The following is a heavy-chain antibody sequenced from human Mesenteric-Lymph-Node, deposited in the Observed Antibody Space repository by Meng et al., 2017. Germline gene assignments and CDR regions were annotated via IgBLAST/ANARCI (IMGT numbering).Heavy chain of an antibody. Sequence: GESLKISCAASGFTFSNAWMSWVRQAPGKGLEWVGRIKSKTDGGTTDYAAPVKGRFTISRDDSKNTLYLQMNSLKTEDTAVYYCTTASVSSGYSIWYFDLWGRGTLVTVSS. CDR1: GFTFSNAW. CDR3: TTASVSSGYSIWYFDL. D-gene: IGHD3-22*01. J-gene: IGHJ2*01. V-gene: IGHV3-15*01. CDR2: IKSKTDGGTT.